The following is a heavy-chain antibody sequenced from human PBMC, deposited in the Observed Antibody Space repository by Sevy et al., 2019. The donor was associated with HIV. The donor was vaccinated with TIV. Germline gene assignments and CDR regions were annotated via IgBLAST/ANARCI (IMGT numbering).Heavy chain of an antibody. D-gene: IGHD6-13*01. J-gene: IGHJ6*02. V-gene: IGHV1-8*02. Sequence: ASVKVSFKASGYTFSGYDINWVRQATGQGLEWMGWMNPDSGRRGYAPKFQGRVTMTTNTSIDTAYMELRRLRSEDSAVYYCARADLDSSTFFYYYGMDVWGQGTTVTVSS. CDR3: ARADLDSSTFFYYYGMDV. CDR1: GYTFSGYD. CDR2: MNPDSGRR.